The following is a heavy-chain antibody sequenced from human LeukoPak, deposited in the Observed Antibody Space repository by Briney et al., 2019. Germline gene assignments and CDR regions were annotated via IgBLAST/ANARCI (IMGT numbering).Heavy chain of an antibody. Sequence: GGSLRLSCAASGFTFSSYGMHWVRQAPGKGLEWVAVISYDGSNKYYTDSVKGRFTISRDNSKNTLYLQMNSLRAEDTAVYYCAKGTYYYGSTESTGSWYFDLWGRGTLVTVSS. CDR1: GFTFSSYG. V-gene: IGHV3-30*18. D-gene: IGHD3-10*01. CDR3: AKGTYYYGSTESTGSWYFDL. CDR2: ISYDGSNK. J-gene: IGHJ2*01.